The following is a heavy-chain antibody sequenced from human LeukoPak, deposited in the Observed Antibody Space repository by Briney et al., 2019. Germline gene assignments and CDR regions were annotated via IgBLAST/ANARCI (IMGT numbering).Heavy chain of an antibody. J-gene: IGHJ3*02. V-gene: IGHV3-66*01. D-gene: IGHD3-16*02. CDR3: ATYDYVWGSYRRFRAFDI. CDR2: IYSGGST. Sequence: GGSLRLSCAASGFTVSSNYMSWVRQAPGKGLEWVSVIYSGGSTYYADSVKGRFTISRDNSKNTLYLQMNSLRAEDTAVYYCATYDYVWGSYRRFRAFDIWGQGTMVTVSS. CDR1: GFTVSSNY.